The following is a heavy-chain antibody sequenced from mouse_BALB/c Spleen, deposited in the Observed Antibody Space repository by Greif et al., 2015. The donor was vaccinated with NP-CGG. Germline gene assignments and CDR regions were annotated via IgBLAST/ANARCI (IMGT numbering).Heavy chain of an antibody. V-gene: IGHV1-87*01. CDR3: ARNIIYDGYPGPFAY. Sequence: VKLLESGAELARPGASVKLSCKASGYTFTSYWMQWVKQRPGQGLEWIGAIYPGDGDTRYTQKFKGKATLTADKSSSTAYMQLSSLASEDSAVYYCARNIIYDGYPGPFAYWGQGTLVTVSA. D-gene: IGHD2-3*01. J-gene: IGHJ3*01. CDR2: IYPGDGDT. CDR1: GYTFTSYW.